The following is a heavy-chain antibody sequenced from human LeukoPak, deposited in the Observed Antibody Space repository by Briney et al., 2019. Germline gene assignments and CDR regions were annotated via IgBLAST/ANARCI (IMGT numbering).Heavy chain of an antibody. CDR2: IYSGGST. V-gene: IGHV3-53*01. Sequence: PGGSLRLSCAASGFTVSSNYMSWVRQAPGKGLEWVSVIYSGGSTYYADSVKGRFTISRDNSKNTLYLQMSSLRAEDTAVYYCARRGYYDSSGYYEPLFDYWGQGTLVTVSS. CDR1: GFTVSSNY. D-gene: IGHD3-22*01. J-gene: IGHJ4*02. CDR3: ARRGYYDSSGYYEPLFDY.